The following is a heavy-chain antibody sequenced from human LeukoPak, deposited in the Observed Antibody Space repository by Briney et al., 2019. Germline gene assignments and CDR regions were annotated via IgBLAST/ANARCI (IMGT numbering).Heavy chain of an antibody. CDR2: VNPNNGDT. V-gene: IGHV1-8*01. D-gene: IGHD6-13*01. J-gene: IGHJ4*02. CDR1: GYTFTSYD. Sequence: GASVKVSCKASGYTFTSYDINWARQASGQGLEWMGWVNPNNGDTGYAQKFQGRVTMTRNTSINTAYMELSSLRSEDTAVYYCARASSSWYWGAYYFDYWGQGTLVTVSS. CDR3: ARASSSWYWGAYYFDY.